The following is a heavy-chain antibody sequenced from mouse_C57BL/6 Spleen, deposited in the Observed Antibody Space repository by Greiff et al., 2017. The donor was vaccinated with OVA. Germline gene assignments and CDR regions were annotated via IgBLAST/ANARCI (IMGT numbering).Heavy chain of an antibody. CDR2: ILPGSGST. D-gene: IGHD1-1*01. Sequence: QVQLQQSGAELMKPGASVKLSCKATGYTFTGYWIEWVKQRPGHGLEWIGEILPGSGSTTYNEKFKGKATFTADTSSNTAYMQLSSLTTEDSAIYYCARGEGYYGSSHWYFDVWGTGTTVTVSS. J-gene: IGHJ1*03. CDR3: ARGEGYYGSSHWYFDV. CDR1: GYTFTGYW. V-gene: IGHV1-9*01.